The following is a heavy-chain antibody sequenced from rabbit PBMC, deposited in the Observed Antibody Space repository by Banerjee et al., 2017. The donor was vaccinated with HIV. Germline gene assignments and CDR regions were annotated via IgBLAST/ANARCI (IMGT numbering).Heavy chain of an antibody. Sequence: QEQLVESGGGLVKPEGSLTLTCTASGLSFSNKYVMCWVRQAPGKGLEWIACINTNSGNAVYASWAKGRFTISKPPSTTVTLQMTSLTVADTATYFCARGVAFNLWGPGTLVTVS. V-gene: IGHV1S45*01. CDR2: INTNSGNA. J-gene: IGHJ4*01. CDR1: GLSFSNKYV. CDR3: ARGVAFNL.